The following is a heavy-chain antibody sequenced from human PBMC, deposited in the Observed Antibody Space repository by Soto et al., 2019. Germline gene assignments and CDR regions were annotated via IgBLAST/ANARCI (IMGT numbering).Heavy chain of an antibody. V-gene: IGHV4-30-4*01. CDR2: IFYSGTT. D-gene: IGHD3-10*01. J-gene: IGHJ6*02. Sequence: QVQLQESGPGLVKPSETLSLTCTVSGGSISSGNYYWSWIRQPPGKGLEWIGYIFYSGTTYYNPSLNSRATISVDTSKNQFSLKLSSLTAADAAVYYCARDSGWFREFNYYYNGMDVWGQGTTVTVSS. CDR1: GGSISSGNYY. CDR3: ARDSGWFREFNYYYNGMDV.